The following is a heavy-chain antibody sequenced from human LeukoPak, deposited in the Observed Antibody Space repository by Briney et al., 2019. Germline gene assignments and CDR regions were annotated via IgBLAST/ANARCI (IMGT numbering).Heavy chain of an antibody. D-gene: IGHD3-10*01. Sequence: GGSLRLSCAGPGFTFSNYWMHWVRQAPGKGLVWVSRINGDGRGTNYADSVKGRFTISRDNAKNTLYLQMDGLRADDTAVYYCARGPSYPGDYWGQGTRVTVSS. CDR3: ARGPSYPGDY. CDR1: GFTFSNYW. J-gene: IGHJ4*02. CDR2: INGDGRGT. V-gene: IGHV3-74*01.